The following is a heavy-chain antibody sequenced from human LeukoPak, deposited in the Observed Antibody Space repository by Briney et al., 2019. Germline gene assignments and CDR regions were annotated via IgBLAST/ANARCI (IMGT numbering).Heavy chain of an antibody. CDR3: ARDLFSGRGAIDC. V-gene: IGHV3-48*03. CDR2: ISSSGTTI. CDR1: GFPFSSFE. J-gene: IGHJ4*02. D-gene: IGHD1-26*01. Sequence: PGGSLRLSCAASGFPFSSFEMNWVRQAPGTGLEGVSYISSSGTTIYYADSVRGRFTFSRDNAKNSLYLQMNSLRVEDTAVYYCARDLFSGRGAIDCGGQGTRVSAST.